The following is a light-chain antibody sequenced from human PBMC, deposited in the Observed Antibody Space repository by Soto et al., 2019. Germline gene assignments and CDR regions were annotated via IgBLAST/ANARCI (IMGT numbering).Light chain of an antibody. CDR3: QQKDKPPAT. Sequence: RCTCTLAGSVVDIVTITCGVSESISSWLAWYQQKPGRAPMLLIYDTSNLQTGVPSRFSGSGAGTGFTFTISSLQPEDIATDYRQQKDKPPATFGGGT. J-gene: IGKJ4*01. CDR2: DTS. CDR1: ESISSW. V-gene: IGKV1-33*01.